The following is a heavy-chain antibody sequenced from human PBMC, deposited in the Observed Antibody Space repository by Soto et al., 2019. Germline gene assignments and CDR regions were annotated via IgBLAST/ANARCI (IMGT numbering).Heavy chain of an antibody. V-gene: IGHV3-23*01. J-gene: IGHJ4*02. D-gene: IGHD3-22*01. CDR3: ARDYYDSSGYPEDC. CDR2: ISGSGVSI. CDR1: GFTFSSYA. Sequence: PGGSLRLSCAVSGFTFSSYAMTWVRLAPGKGLEWVSGISGSGVSIYYADSVKGRFTISRDNAKNSLFLQMNSLRAEDTAVYYCARDYYDSSGYPEDCWGQGTLVTVSS.